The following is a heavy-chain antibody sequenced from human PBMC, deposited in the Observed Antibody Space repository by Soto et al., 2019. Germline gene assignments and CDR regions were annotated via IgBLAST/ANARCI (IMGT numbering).Heavy chain of an antibody. Sequence: SETLSLTCTVSGGSISSSSYYWGWIRQPPGKGLEWIGSIYYSGSTYYNPSLKSRVTISIDTSKNQFSLKLSSVTAADTAVYYCARDLVRDYGAFDIWGQGTMVTVSS. CDR2: IYYSGST. V-gene: IGHV4-39*02. CDR1: GGSISSSSYY. D-gene: IGHD4-17*01. CDR3: ARDLVRDYGAFDI. J-gene: IGHJ3*02.